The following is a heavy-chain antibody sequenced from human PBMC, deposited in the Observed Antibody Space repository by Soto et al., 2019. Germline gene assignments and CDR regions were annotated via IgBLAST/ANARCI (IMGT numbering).Heavy chain of an antibody. V-gene: IGHV3-48*02. Sequence: GGSLRLSCEASRFTFTDYGMNWVRQAPGKGLEWVAYISSSGTTTHYADSVKGRFTISRDNAKNSLFLQMNSLRDEDTAAYHCARVGKGLTEVLSHDYHGMDVWGLGTTVTVSS. CDR2: ISSSGTTT. CDR1: RFTFTDYG. CDR3: ARVGKGLTEVLSHDYHGMDV. D-gene: IGHD4-4*01. J-gene: IGHJ6*02.